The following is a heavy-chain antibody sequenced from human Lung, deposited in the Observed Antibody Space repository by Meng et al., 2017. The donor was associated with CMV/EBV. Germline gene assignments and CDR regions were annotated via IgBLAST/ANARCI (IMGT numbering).Heavy chain of an antibody. CDR1: GFTFSSYA. CDR3: ARAQERYRVTMIVVVITEYYYGMAV. J-gene: IGHJ6*01. D-gene: IGHD3-22*01. CDR2: ISYDGSNK. Sequence: GGSLRLSCAASGFTFSSYAMHWVRQAPGKGLEWVAVISYDGSNKYYADSVKGRFTISRDNSKNTLYLQMNSLRAEDTAVSYCARAQERYRVTMIVVVITEYYYGMAVWGQGNTVNGAS. V-gene: IGHV3-30-3*01.